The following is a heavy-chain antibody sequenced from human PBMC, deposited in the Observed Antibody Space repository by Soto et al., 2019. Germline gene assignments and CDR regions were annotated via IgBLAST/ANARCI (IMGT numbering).Heavy chain of an antibody. V-gene: IGHV4-39*01. Sequence: SETLSLTCTVSGGSISSSSYYWGWIRQPPGKGLEWIGSIYYSGSTYYNPSLKSRVTLSVDTSKNQFSLKLSSVTAADTAVYYCARGVYYYDSSADYYYGMDVWGQGTTVTVSS. CDR3: ARGVYYYDSSADYYYGMDV. J-gene: IGHJ6*02. CDR1: GGSISSSSYY. D-gene: IGHD3-22*01. CDR2: IYYSGST.